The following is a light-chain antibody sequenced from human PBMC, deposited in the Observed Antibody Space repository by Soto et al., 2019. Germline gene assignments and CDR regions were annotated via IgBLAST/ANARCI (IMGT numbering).Light chain of an antibody. CDR3: SSYTSSSTLYV. V-gene: IGLV2-14*01. J-gene: IGLJ1*01. CDR2: EVS. CDR1: SSDVGGYNY. Sequence: QSLLTQPASLSGSPGQSITTSCTGTSSDVGGYNYVSWYQQHPGKAPKLMIYEVSNRPSGVSNRFSGSKSGNTASLTISGLQAEDEADYYCSSYTSSSTLYVFGTGTKVTVL.